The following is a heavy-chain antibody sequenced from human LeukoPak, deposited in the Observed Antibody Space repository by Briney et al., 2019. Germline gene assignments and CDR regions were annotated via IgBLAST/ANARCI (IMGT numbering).Heavy chain of an antibody. CDR1: GFTFSRRS. J-gene: IGHJ4*02. Sequence: GGSLRLSSAASGFTFSRRSVHWVRQAPDKGLEWVAVISDDGSQKYYADSVKGRLTISRDNSKNTVYLQMNSLRAEDTAVYYCARGRVTSGSEDGDFWGQGTLVTVST. CDR3: ARGRVTSGSEDGDF. CDR2: ISDDGSQK. D-gene: IGHD3-10*01. V-gene: IGHV3-30*04.